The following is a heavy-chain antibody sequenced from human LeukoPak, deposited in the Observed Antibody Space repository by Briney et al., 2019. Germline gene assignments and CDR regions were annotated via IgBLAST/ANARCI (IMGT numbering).Heavy chain of an antibody. Sequence: GGSLRLSCAASGFTFSSYSMNWVRQAPGKGLEWVANIKQDGSEKYYVDSVKGRFTISRDNAKNSLYLQMNSLRAEDTAVYYCARGTDLPGPDWALIGYWGQGTLVTVSS. V-gene: IGHV3-7*01. CDR2: IKQDGSEK. D-gene: IGHD2-2*01. CDR3: ARGTDLPGPDWALIGY. J-gene: IGHJ4*02. CDR1: GFTFSSYS.